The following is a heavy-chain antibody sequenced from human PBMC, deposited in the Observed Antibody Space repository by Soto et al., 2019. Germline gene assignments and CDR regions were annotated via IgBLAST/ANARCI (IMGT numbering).Heavy chain of an antibody. CDR2: IKQDGSET. J-gene: IGHJ4*02. V-gene: IGHV3-7*01. CDR1: GFSFSTDW. D-gene: IGHD6-13*01. CDR3: ARALAADGDF. Sequence: EVQLVESGGGFVQPGGSLRLSCAASGFSFSTDWMHWVRQAPGKGLEWVANIKQDGSETYYVDSVKGRFTISRDNAKNSLFLQMNGLRVEDTALYYCARALAADGDFWGQGTLVTVSS.